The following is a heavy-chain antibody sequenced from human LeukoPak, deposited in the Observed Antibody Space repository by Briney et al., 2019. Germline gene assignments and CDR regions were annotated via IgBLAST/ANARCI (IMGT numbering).Heavy chain of an antibody. J-gene: IGHJ3*02. CDR2: IYYSGST. Sequence: SETLSLTCTVSGGSISSSSYYWGWIRQPPGKGLEWIGNIYYSGSTYYSPSLKSRVTISVDTSKNQFSLKLSSVTAADTAVYYCASPNIVGATTPGAFDIWGQGTMVTVSS. D-gene: IGHD1-26*01. V-gene: IGHV4-39*01. CDR1: GGSISSSSYY. CDR3: ASPNIVGATTPGAFDI.